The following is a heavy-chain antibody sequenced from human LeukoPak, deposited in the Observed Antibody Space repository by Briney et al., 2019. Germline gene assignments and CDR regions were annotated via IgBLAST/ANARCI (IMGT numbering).Heavy chain of an antibody. J-gene: IGHJ4*02. CDR1: GFTVSSYA. CDR3: ARGMGYSYGDY. CDR2: ISSNGGST. D-gene: IGHD5-18*01. Sequence: GGSLRLSCAASGFTVSSYAMHWVRQAAGKGLEYVSAISSNGGSTYYANSVKGRFTISRDNSKNTLYLQMGSLRAEDMAVYYCARGMGYSYGDYWGQGTLVTVSS. V-gene: IGHV3-64*01.